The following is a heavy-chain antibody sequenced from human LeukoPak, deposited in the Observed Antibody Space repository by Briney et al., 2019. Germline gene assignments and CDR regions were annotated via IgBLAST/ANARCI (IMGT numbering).Heavy chain of an antibody. Sequence: GASVKVSCKVSGYTLTELSMHWVRQAPGKGLEWMGGFDPEDGETFYAQKFQGRVTITRDTSASTLYMELSSLRSEDMAVYYCARGNNWNYDYWGQGTLVTVSS. CDR3: ARGNNWNYDY. CDR1: GYTLTELS. D-gene: IGHD1-7*01. V-gene: IGHV1-24*01. CDR2: FDPEDGET. J-gene: IGHJ4*02.